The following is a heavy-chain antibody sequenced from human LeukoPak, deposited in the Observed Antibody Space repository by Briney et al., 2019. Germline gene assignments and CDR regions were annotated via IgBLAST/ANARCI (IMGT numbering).Heavy chain of an antibody. CDR2: ISGSGGST. D-gene: IGHD3-10*01. J-gene: IGHJ4*02. CDR1: GFTFSSYG. Sequence: GGSLRLSCAACGFTFSSYGMSWVRQAPGKGLEWVSAISGSGGSTYYADSVKGRFTISRDNSKNTLYLQMNSLRAEDTAVYYCAKGQVGYGSGSWSIDCWGQGTLVTVSS. CDR3: AKGQVGYGSGSWSIDC. V-gene: IGHV3-23*01.